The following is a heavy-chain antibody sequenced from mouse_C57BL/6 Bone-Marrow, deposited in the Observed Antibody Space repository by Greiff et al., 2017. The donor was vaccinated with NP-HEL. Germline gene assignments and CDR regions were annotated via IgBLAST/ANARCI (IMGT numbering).Heavy chain of an antibody. CDR1: GYTFTDYY. CDR2: IYPYNGGT. CDR3: ARSDYSYGD. D-gene: IGHD1-1*01. Sequence: EVQLQQSGAVLVKPGASVKMSCKASGYTFTDYYMNWVKQSHGQSLEWIGVIYPYNGGTSYNQKLKGKATLTVDKSSSTAYLELNSLTDEDSAVYYCARSDYSYGDWGQGTTLTVSS. J-gene: IGHJ2*01. V-gene: IGHV1-19*01.